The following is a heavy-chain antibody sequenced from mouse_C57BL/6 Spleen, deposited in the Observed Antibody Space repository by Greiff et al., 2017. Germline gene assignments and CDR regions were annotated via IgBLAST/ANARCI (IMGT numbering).Heavy chain of an antibody. J-gene: IGHJ2*01. CDR3: ASTFITTVVATQNYFDY. CDR1: GYSFTDYN. Sequence: EVQLQQSGPELVKPGASVKISCKASGYSFTDYNMNWVKQSNGKSLEWIGVINPNYGTTSYNQKFKGKVTLTVDQSSNTAYLQLNSLTSEDSAVYYCASTFITTVVATQNYFDYWGQGTTLTVSS. D-gene: IGHD1-1*01. CDR2: INPNYGTT. V-gene: IGHV1-39*01.